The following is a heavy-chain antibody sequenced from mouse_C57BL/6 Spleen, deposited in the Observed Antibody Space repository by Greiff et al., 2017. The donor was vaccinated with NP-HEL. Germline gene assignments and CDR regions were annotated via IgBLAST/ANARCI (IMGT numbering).Heavy chain of an antibody. Sequence: QVQLQQPGAELVKPGASVKMSCKASGYTFTSYWITWVKQRPGQGLEWIGDIYPGSGSTNYNEKFKSKATLTVDTSSSTAYMQLSSLTSEDSAVYYWARGDYGSSSYYAMDYWGQGTSVTVSS. CDR1: GYTFTSYW. CDR2: IYPGSGST. D-gene: IGHD1-1*01. CDR3: ARGDYGSSSYYAMDY. V-gene: IGHV1-55*01. J-gene: IGHJ4*01.